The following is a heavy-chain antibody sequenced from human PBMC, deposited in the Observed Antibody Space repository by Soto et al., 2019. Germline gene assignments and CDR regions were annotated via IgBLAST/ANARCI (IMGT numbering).Heavy chain of an antibody. Sequence: PGGSLRLSCAASGFTFSSYAMHWVRQAPGKGLEWVAVISYDGSNKYYADSVKGRFTISRDNSKNTLYLQMNSLRAEDTAVYCCACLGTSCSWFDPWGQGTLVTVSS. CDR3: ACLGTSCSWFDP. V-gene: IGHV3-30-3*01. CDR2: ISYDGSNK. J-gene: IGHJ5*02. D-gene: IGHD2-2*01. CDR1: GFTFSSYA.